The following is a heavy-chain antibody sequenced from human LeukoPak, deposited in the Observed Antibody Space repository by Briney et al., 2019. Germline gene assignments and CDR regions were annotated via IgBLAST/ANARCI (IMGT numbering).Heavy chain of an antibody. CDR2: MYHSGST. J-gene: IGHJ4*02. V-gene: IGHV4-38-2*02. D-gene: IGHD2-15*01. CDR3: ARGPVVVVAATIFDY. Sequence: SETLSLTCTVSGYSISSGYYWGWIRQPPGKGLEWIGSMYHSGSTYYNPSLKSRVTISVDTSKNQFSLKLSSVTAADTAVYYCARGPVVVVAATIFDYWGQGTLVTVSS. CDR1: GYSISSGYY.